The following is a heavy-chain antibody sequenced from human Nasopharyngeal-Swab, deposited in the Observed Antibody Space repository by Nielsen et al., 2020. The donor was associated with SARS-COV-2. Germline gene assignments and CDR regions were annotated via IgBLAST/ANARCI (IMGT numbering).Heavy chain of an antibody. D-gene: IGHD1-1*01. CDR3: ARGNWNLDF. V-gene: IGHV3-33*01. J-gene: IGHJ4*02. CDR1: GFTFINYG. Sequence: GESLKISCAASGFTFINYGMHWVRQAPGKGLEWVAIIWYDGRNKYYADSVKGRFSISRDNSKNTLYLQMSSLRAEDTAVYYCARGNWNLDFWGQGTLVTVSS. CDR2: IWYDGRNK.